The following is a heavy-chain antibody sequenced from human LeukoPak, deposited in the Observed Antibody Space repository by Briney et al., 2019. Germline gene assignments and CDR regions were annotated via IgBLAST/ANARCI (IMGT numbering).Heavy chain of an antibody. CDR2: ISYDGSNK. V-gene: IGHV3-30*03. D-gene: IGHD3-22*01. J-gene: IGHJ6*02. CDR3: ARAYHYYDSSGYGYNYYYGMDV. Sequence: PGRSLRLSCAASGFTFGTYGMHWVRQAPGKGLEWVAVISYDGSNKYYADSVKGRFTISRDNSKNTLYLQMNSLRAEDTAVYYCARAYHYYDSSGYGYNYYYGMDVWGQGTTVTVSS. CDR1: GFTFGTYG.